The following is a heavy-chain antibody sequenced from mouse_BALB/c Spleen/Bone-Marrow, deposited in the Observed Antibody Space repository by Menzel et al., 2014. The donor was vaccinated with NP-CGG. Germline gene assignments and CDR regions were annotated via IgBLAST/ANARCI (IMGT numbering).Heavy chain of an antibody. J-gene: IGHJ4*01. CDR3: TRGVYYDYDEGAMDY. CDR2: INPYNDGT. V-gene: IGHV1-14*01. Sequence: VQLQQSGPELVKPGASVKMSCKASGYTFTSYVMHWVKQKPGQGLEWIGYINPYNDGTKYNEKFKGKATLTSDKSSSTAYMERSSLTSEDSAVYYCTRGVYYDYDEGAMDYWGQGSSVTDSS. D-gene: IGHD2-4*01. CDR1: GYTFTSYV.